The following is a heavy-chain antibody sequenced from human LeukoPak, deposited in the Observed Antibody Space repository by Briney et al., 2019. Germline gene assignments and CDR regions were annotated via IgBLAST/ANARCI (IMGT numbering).Heavy chain of an antibody. CDR2: DGSGT. CDR1: GFTFSGHW. CDR3: ARARWYSCDY. V-gene: IGHV3-74*01. Sequence: GGSLRLSCAVSGFTFSGHWMFWVRQAPGKGLEWVSSDGSGTGYTDSVKGRFTVSRDNARNTLYLQMNSLRDEDTAVYYCARARWYSCDYWGQGTLVTVSS. J-gene: IGHJ4*02. D-gene: IGHD5-24*01.